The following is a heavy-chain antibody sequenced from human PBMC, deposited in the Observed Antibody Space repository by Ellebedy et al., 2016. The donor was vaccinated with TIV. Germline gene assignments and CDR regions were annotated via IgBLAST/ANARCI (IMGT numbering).Heavy chain of an antibody. CDR2: ISAYTGDT. Sequence: ASVKVSCKASGFTFTSFGISWVRQAPGQGLEWMGWISAYTGDTNYALKFRDRLTMTTDTSTSTAYMELRSLTSDDTAVYYCARDMVQGMVARYLWFDFWGQGTLVTVSS. CDR1: GFTFTSFG. V-gene: IGHV1-18*01. J-gene: IGHJ4*02. CDR3: ARDMVQGMVARYLWFDF. D-gene: IGHD1-26*01.